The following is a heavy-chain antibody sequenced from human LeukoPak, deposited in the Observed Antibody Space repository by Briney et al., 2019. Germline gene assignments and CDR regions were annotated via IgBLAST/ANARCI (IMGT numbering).Heavy chain of an antibody. CDR2: FSGSGGDT. J-gene: IGHJ4*02. CDR3: ARDSGEVPDY. Sequence: GGSLRLSCAASGFTFSSYAMSWVRQAPGKGLEWVSAFSGSGGDTYYADSVKGRFTISRDNSKNTLYLQMNSLRAEDTAVYYCARDSGEVPDYWGQGTLVTVSS. V-gene: IGHV3-23*01. CDR1: GFTFSSYA. D-gene: IGHD3-10*01.